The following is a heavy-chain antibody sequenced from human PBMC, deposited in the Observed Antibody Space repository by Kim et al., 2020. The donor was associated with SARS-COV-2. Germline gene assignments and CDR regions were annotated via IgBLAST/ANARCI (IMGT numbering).Heavy chain of an antibody. CDR3: ARALIAAARRAFDP. Sequence: GGSLRLSCAASGFTFSSYWMSWVRQAPGKGLEWVANIKQDGSEKYYVDSVKGRFTISRDNAKNSLYLQMNSLRAEDTAVYYCARALIAAARRAFDPWGQGTLVTVSS. J-gene: IGHJ5*02. V-gene: IGHV3-7*03. CDR2: IKQDGSEK. D-gene: IGHD6-13*01. CDR1: GFTFSSYW.